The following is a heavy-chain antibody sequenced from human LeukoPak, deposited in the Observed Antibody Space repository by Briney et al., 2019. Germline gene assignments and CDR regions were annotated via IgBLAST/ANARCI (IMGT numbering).Heavy chain of an antibody. J-gene: IGHJ4*02. Sequence: GGSLRLSCAASGFTFSSYSMNWVRQAPGKGLEWVSYISSSSSTIYYADSVKGRFTISRDNSKNTLYLQMNSLRTEDTAVYYCARARLQYFDWLPFDYWGQGTLVTVSS. V-gene: IGHV3-48*01. CDR3: ARARLQYFDWLPFDY. CDR1: GFTFSSYS. CDR2: ISSSSSTI. D-gene: IGHD3-9*01.